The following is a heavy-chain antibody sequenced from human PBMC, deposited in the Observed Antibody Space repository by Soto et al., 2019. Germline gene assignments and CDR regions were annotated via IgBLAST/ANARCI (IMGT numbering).Heavy chain of an antibody. CDR1: GGSISSYY. V-gene: IGHV4-4*07. J-gene: IGHJ4*02. CDR2: IYTSGST. Sequence: PSETLSLTCTVSGGSISSYYWSWIRQPAGKGLEWIGRIYTSGSTNYNPSLKSRVTMSVDTSKNQFSLKLSSVTAADTAVYYCARGRYYGSGSGDYFDYWGQGTLVTVSS. CDR3: ARGRYYGSGSGDYFDY. D-gene: IGHD3-10*01.